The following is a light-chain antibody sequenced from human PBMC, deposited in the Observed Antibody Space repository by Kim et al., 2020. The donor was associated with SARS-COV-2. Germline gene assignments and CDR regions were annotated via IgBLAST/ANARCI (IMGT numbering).Light chain of an antibody. CDR3: QSYDSSLSGWV. CDR1: SSNIGASDD. CDR2: GNS. J-gene: IGLJ3*02. V-gene: IGLV1-40*01. Sequence: RVTISCTGSSSNIGASDDVHWYQQLPGTAPNLLIYGNSKRPSGVPDRFSGSKSGTSASLAITGLQAEDEADYYCQSYDSSLSGWVFGGGTQLTVL.